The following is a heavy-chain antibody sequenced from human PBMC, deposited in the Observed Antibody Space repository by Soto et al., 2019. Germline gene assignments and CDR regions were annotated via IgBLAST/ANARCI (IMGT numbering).Heavy chain of an antibody. D-gene: IGHD3-22*01. CDR2: ICANGNS. Sequence: PSETLSLICTVSRGSISSGGFYWSWIRQSPGKGQEWIGFICANGNSYYNPSLKSRANISLDTSKNKFSLKISSVTVADTAVYYCARDGRTSGYYLDYWGQGTPVTVSS. CDR1: RGSISSGGFY. CDR3: ARDGRTSGYYLDY. J-gene: IGHJ4*02. V-gene: IGHV4-31*03.